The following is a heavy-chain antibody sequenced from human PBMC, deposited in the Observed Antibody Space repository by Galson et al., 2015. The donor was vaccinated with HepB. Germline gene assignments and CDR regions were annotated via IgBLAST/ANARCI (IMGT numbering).Heavy chain of an antibody. CDR3: ARDPGYGDDQGDY. V-gene: IGHV3-48*03. D-gene: IGHD4/OR15-4a*01. J-gene: IGHJ4*02. CDR2: ISSSGSTI. CDR1: GFTFSSYA. Sequence: SLRLSCAASGFTFSSYAMNWVRQAPGKGLEWVSYISSSGSTIYYADSVKGRFTITRDNAKNSLYLQMNSLRAEDTAVYYCARDPGYGDDQGDYWGQGTLVTVSS.